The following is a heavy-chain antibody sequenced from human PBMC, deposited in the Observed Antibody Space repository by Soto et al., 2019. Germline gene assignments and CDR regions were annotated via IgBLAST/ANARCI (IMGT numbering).Heavy chain of an antibody. J-gene: IGHJ4*02. V-gene: IGHV3-74*01. CDR2: INTDGSST. Sequence: GGSLRLSCADSGFTFSSYWMHWVRQGPGKGLVWVARINTDGSSTNYADSVKGRFTISRDNSKNTLYLQMNSLRAEDTAVYYCARGAELTAPYFDYWGQGTLVTVSS. CDR1: GFTFSSYW. D-gene: IGHD1-26*01. CDR3: ARGAELTAPYFDY.